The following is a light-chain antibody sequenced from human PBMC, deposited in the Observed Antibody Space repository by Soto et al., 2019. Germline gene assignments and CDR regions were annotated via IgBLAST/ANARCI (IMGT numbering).Light chain of an antibody. CDR1: QSISSY. CDR2: AAS. V-gene: IGKV1-39*01. J-gene: IGKJ2*01. CDR3: QQSYSTPPYT. Sequence: DIQMTQSPSSLSASVGDRVTITCRASQSISSYLNWYQQKPGKAPKLLIYAASSLQSGVPSRFSGSGSGTDFTLTISSLQPEDFATYYCQQSYSTPPYTXGQGTKVDIK.